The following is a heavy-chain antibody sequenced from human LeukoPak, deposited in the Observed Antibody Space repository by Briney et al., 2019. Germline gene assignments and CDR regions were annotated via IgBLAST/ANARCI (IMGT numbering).Heavy chain of an antibody. D-gene: IGHD1-26*01. Sequence: GGSLRLSCAASGFTFSSYAMHWVRQAPGKGLEYVSAISSNGGSTCYANSVKGRFTISRDNSKNTLYLQMGSLRAEDMAVYYCARLSVQWELLHAFDIWGQGTMVTVSS. V-gene: IGHV3-64*01. CDR3: ARLSVQWELLHAFDI. CDR1: GFTFSSYA. J-gene: IGHJ3*02. CDR2: ISSNGGST.